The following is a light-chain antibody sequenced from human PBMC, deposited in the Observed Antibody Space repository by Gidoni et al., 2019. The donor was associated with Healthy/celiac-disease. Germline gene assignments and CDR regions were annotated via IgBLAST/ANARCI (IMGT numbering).Light chain of an antibody. CDR3: QQYNNWLLT. Sequence: EIVMTPSPATLSVSPGERATLSCRASQSVSSDLAWYQQKPGLAPRLLIYGASTRATGIPARFSGSGSGTDFSLTISSLQSEDFAVYYCQQYNNWLLTFXGXTKVEIK. J-gene: IGKJ4*01. V-gene: IGKV3-15*01. CDR1: QSVSSD. CDR2: GAS.